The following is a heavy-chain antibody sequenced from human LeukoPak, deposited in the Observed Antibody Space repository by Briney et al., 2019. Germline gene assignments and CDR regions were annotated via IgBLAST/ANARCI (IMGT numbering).Heavy chain of an antibody. CDR1: GGSISSGDYY. D-gene: IGHD5-24*01. CDR2: IYYSGST. CDR3: ARETRRGWLQFNWFDP. Sequence: PSETLSLTCTVSGGSISSGDYYWSWIRQPPGKGLEWIGYIYYSGSTYYNPSLKSRVTISVDTSKNQFSLKLSSVTAADTAVYYCARETRRGWLQFNWFDPWGQGTLVTVSS. V-gene: IGHV4-30-4*01. J-gene: IGHJ5*02.